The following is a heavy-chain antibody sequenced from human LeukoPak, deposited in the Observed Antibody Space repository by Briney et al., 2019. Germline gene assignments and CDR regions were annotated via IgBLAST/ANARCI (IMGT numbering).Heavy chain of an antibody. CDR1: GFTFSTYS. Sequence: GGSLRLSCAASGFTFSTYSMNWVRQAPGKGLEWVSSITGRSSFIYYADSVKGRFAISRDNSKNTVYLQMNSLRIEDTAVYYCVNLPGGGQWGQGTLVTVSS. D-gene: IGHD7-27*01. V-gene: IGHV3-21*01. CDR3: VNLPGGGQ. J-gene: IGHJ4*02. CDR2: ITGRSSFI.